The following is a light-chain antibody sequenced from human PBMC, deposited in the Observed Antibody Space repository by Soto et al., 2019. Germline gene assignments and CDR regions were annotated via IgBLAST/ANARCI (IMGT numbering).Light chain of an antibody. CDR2: DVS. V-gene: IGLV2-14*01. Sequence: QSVLTQPASVSGSPGQSITLSCTGTSSDVGGYNYVSWYQRHPGKAPKFMIYDVSNRPSGVSNRFSGSKSGNTASLTISGLQAEDEADSYCSSYTTTNTRQIVFGTGTKVTVL. CDR3: SSYTTTNTRQIV. CDR1: SSDVGGYNY. J-gene: IGLJ1*01.